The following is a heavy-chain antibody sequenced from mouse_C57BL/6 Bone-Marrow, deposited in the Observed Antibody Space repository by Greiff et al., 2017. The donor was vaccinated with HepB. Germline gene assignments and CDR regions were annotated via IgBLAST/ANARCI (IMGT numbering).Heavy chain of an antibody. CDR2: IYTGDGDT. J-gene: IGHJ4*01. V-gene: IGHV1-82*01. D-gene: IGHD1-1*01. CDR1: GYAFSSSW. CDR3: ARAETTVRSFYAMDY. Sequence: VKLMESGPELVKPGASVKISCTASGYAFSSSWMNWVKQRPGKGLEWIGRIYTGDGDTNYNGKFKGKATLTADKSSSTAYMQLSSLTSEDSAVYFCARAETTVRSFYAMDYWGQGTSVTVSS.